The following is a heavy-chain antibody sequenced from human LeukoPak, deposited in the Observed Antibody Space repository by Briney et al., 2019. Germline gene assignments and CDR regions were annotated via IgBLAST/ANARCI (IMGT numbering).Heavy chain of an antibody. Sequence: ASVKVSCKASGYTFTGYYMHWVRQAPGQGLEWMGIINPSGGSTTYGQNIQGRLTMTSDTSTSTVYMELSSLRSEDTAVYYCARSSAYYNEADIWGQGTMVTVSS. CDR3: ARSSAYYNEADI. J-gene: IGHJ3*02. CDR1: GYTFTGYY. V-gene: IGHV1-46*01. CDR2: INPSGGST. D-gene: IGHD3-9*01.